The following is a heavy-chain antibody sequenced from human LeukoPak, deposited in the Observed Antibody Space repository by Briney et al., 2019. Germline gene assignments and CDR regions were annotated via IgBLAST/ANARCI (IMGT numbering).Heavy chain of an antibody. J-gene: IGHJ4*02. CDR2: ISGSGGST. Sequence: GGSLRLSCAASGFTFSSYAMSWVRQAPGKGLEWVSAISGSGGSTYYADSVKGRFTISRDKSKHMVYLQMNSLRAEDTAIYYCANLYYGFPFWGQGTLVTVSS. V-gene: IGHV3-23*01. CDR3: ANLYYGFPF. D-gene: IGHD3/OR15-3a*01. CDR1: GFTFSSYA.